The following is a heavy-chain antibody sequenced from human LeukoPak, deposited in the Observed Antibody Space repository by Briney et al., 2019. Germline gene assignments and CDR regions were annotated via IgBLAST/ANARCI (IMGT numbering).Heavy chain of an antibody. CDR2: ITGTSIST. CDR1: GFTFSSYV. CDR3: AKETFGYFDS. D-gene: IGHD3-16*01. V-gene: IGHV3-23*01. Sequence: GGSLRLSCAASGFTFSSYVMSWVRQAPGKGLEWVSAITGTSISTYYADSVKGRFTISRDNSKTTLYLQMNGLRAEDTAVYYCAKETFGYFDSWGQGTLVTVSS. J-gene: IGHJ4*02.